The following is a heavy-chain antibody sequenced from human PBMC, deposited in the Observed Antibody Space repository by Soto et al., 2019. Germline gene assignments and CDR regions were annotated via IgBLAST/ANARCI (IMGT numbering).Heavy chain of an antibody. Sequence: ASVKVSCKASGYTFTTHAIHWVRQAPGQSLEWMGWINGGTGHTKHSQRFQGRVNITRDTSASTAYMDLSSLRSEETAVYYGARGKGMEEHSYDYGLDMWGEGTTV. CDR1: GYTFTTHA. CDR2: INGGTGHT. D-gene: IGHD1-1*01. V-gene: IGHV1-3*01. J-gene: IGHJ6*02. CDR3: ARGKGMEEHSYDYGLDM.